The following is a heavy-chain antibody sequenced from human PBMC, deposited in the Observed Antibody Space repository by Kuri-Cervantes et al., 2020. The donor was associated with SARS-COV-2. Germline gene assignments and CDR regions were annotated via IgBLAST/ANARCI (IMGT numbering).Heavy chain of an antibody. D-gene: IGHD3-10*01. CDR2: ISYDGSNN. Sequence: GESLTLSCAAPGVTFSSYGMHWVRQAPGQGLEWVAVISYDGSNNYYADSVKGRFTISRDNSKNTLYLQMNSLRAEDTAVYYCAKDLRLLWFGELLYWGQGTLVTVSS. V-gene: IGHV3-30*18. CDR3: AKDLRLLWFGELLY. CDR1: GVTFSSYG. J-gene: IGHJ4*02.